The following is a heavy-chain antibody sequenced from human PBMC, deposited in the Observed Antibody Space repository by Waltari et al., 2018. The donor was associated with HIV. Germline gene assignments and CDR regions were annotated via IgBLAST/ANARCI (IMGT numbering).Heavy chain of an antibody. V-gene: IGHV1-8*01. CDR3: VRGGMLRGFSWFDP. CDR1: GYIFHNYD. J-gene: IGHJ5*02. D-gene: IGHD3-10*01. Sequence: QVQLVQSGAEVKKPGASVKVSCEASGYIFHNYDINWVRQATGQGIEWVGWMNPKSGNSGCEQKVQGRVTITKNTSISTAYLDLNSLTSEDTAVYYCVRGGMLRGFSWFDPWGQGTLVIVSS. CDR2: MNPKSGNS.